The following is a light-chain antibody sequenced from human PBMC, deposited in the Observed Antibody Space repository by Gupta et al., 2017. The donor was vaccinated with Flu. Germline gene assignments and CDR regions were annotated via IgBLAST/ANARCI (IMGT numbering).Light chain of an antibody. CDR1: SSNIGATYD. CDR2: VNN. CDR3: QSYDSSRSGWV. V-gene: IGLV1-40*01. Sequence: QSVLTQPPSVSGAPGQRVTISCSGSSSNIGATYDVTWYQHLPGTAPKLLIYVNNNRPSGVPDRFSGSKSGTSASLAITGLQAEDEADYYCQSYDSSRSGWVFGGGTKLTVL. J-gene: IGLJ3*02.